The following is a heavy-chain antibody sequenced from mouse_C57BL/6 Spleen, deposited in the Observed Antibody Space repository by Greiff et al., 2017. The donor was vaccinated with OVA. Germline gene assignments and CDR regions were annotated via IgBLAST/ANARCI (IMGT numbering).Heavy chain of an antibody. V-gene: IGHV1-53*01. CDR2: ITPSNGGT. CDR1: GYTFTSYW. J-gene: IGHJ2*01. Sequence: QVHVKQPGTELVKPGASVKLSCKASGYTFTSYWLHWVKQRPGKGLEWIGNITPSNGGTNYNEKFKSKATLTVDKSSSTAYMQLSSLTSEDSAVYYCARQGPTVVEGYFDYWGQGTTLTVSS. CDR3: ARQGPTVVEGYFDY. D-gene: IGHD1-1*01.